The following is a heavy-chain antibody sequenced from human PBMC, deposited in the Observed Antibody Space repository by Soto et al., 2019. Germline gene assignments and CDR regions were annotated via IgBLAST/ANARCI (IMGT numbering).Heavy chain of an antibody. CDR3: AKDPYYDFWSGYFDY. J-gene: IGHJ4*02. V-gene: IGHV3-30*18. D-gene: IGHD3-3*01. Sequence: GGSLRLSCAASGFTFSSYGMHWVRQAPGKGLEWVAVISYDGSNKYYADSVKGRFTISRDNSKNTLYLQMNSLRAEDTAVYYCAKDPYYDFWSGYFDYWGQGTLVTVSS. CDR1: GFTFSSYG. CDR2: ISYDGSNK.